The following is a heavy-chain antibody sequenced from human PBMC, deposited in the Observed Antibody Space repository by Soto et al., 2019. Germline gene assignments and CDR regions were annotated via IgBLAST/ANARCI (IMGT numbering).Heavy chain of an antibody. J-gene: IGHJ4*02. V-gene: IGHV2-5*02. Sequence: QITLKEAGPTLVKPTQTLTLTCRFSGFSLITSGVGVGWIRQPPGKALEWLALIYWDDDTGYSTSLRNRLTITKDTSRNQVVLTMTNMDPADTATYYCAHTMAPRIFDSWGQGTLVTVSS. CDR2: IYWDDDT. CDR1: GFSLITSGVG. CDR3: AHTMAPRIFDS.